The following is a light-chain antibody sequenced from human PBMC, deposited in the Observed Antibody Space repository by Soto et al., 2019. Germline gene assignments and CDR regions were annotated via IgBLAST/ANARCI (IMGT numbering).Light chain of an antibody. CDR3: LLYYDGAYV. J-gene: IGLJ1*01. V-gene: IGLV7-43*01. CDR2: DTN. CDR1: PGAVTSGYF. Sequence: QTVVTQETSLTVSPGGTVPLTCSSSPGAVTSGYFPTWFQQKPGQGTRALIYDTNKKRSWTPARFSGSLLGGKAALTLSGVQPEDEAEYYCLLYYDGAYVFGSGTKLTVL.